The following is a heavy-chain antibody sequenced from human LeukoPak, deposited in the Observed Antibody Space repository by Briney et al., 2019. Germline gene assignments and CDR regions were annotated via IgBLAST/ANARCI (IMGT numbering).Heavy chain of an antibody. V-gene: IGHV3-11*01. CDR2: ISTSDSTT. D-gene: IGHD4-23*01. CDR3: ARDGDYGGNNWLDP. Sequence: KPGGSLRLSCAASGFTFSDYYMSWVRQAPGKGLEWISYISTSDSTTYYADSVKGRFTISRDNAKNSLYLQISRLRAEDTAIYYCARDGDYGGNNWLDPWGQGTLVTVSS. CDR1: GFTFSDYY. J-gene: IGHJ5*02.